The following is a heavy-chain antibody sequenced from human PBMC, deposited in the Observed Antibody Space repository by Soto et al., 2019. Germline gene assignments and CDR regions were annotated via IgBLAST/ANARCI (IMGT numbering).Heavy chain of an antibody. J-gene: IGHJ6*01. CDR3: AREVGHIDV. D-gene: IGHD2-2*01. CDR2: VSPYNGDT. CDR1: GYTFTTYG. V-gene: IGHV1-18*04. Sequence: QVQLVQSGAEVKKPGASVNVSCKAFGYTFTTYGSNWVRQAPGQGLEWMGWVSPYNGDTTYAQKVQGRVTMTTDTSTGTAYLELRSLISDDTAVYYWAREVGHIDVWGQGTTVPVSS.